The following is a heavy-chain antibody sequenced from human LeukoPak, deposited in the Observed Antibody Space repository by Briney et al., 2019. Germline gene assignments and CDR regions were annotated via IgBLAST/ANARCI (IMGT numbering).Heavy chain of an antibody. V-gene: IGHV3-48*01. CDR3: ARDRGGSSGYSAFDI. CDR2: ISSSSSTI. J-gene: IGHJ3*02. CDR1: GFTFSSYS. Sequence: PGGSLRLSCAASGFTFSSYSMNWVRQAPGKGLEWVSYISSSSSTIYYADSVKGRFTISRDNAKNSLYLQMNSLRAEDTAVYYCARDRGGSSGYSAFDIWDQGTMVTVSS. D-gene: IGHD3-22*01.